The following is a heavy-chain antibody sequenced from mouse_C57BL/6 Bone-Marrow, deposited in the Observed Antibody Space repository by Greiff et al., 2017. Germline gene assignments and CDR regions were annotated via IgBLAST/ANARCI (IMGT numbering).Heavy chain of an antibody. CDR3: ARNGYYSYYFDY. D-gene: IGHD2-3*01. CDR1: GYTFTSYG. CDR2: IYPRSGNT. V-gene: IGHV1-81*01. Sequence: VKLKESGAELARPGASVKLSCKASGYTFTSYGISWVKQRTGQGLEWIGEIYPRSGNTYYNEKFKGKATLTADKSSSTAYMELRSLTSEDSAVYFCARNGYYSYYFDYWGQGTTLTVSS. J-gene: IGHJ2*01.